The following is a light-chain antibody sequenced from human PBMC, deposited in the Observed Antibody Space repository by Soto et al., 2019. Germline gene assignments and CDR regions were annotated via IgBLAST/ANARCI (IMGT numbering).Light chain of an antibody. CDR1: QSVSNY. Sequence: EIVLTQSPGTLSLSPGERATLSCRASQSVSNYSAWYQQKPGQAPRLLIYGASSRATGIPDRFSGSGSGTDFTLTISRLEPEDFAVYYCQQYGTFRTFGQGTKVEIK. V-gene: IGKV3-20*01. J-gene: IGKJ1*01. CDR3: QQYGTFRT. CDR2: GAS.